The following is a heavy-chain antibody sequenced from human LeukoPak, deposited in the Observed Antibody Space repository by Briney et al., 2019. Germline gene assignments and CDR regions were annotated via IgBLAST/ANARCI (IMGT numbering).Heavy chain of an antibody. Sequence: SETLSLTCAVSGGSISSGGYSWSWIRQPPGKGLEWIGYIYHNGNTYYSPSLKSRVTISVDRSKNQLSLKLSSVTAADTAKYYCASGGYSYGFDYWGQGTLVTVSS. CDR3: ASGGYSYGFDY. CDR1: GGSISSGGYS. J-gene: IGHJ4*02. CDR2: IYHNGNT. D-gene: IGHD5-18*01. V-gene: IGHV4-30-2*01.